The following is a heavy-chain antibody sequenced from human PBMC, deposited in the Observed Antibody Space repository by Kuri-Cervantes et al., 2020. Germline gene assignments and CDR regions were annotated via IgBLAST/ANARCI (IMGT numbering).Heavy chain of an antibody. CDR1: GFTFTSSA. CDR3: AADGDSSGWSDY. D-gene: IGHD6-19*01. CDR2: IVVGSGNT. Sequence: SVKVSCKASGFTFTSSAVQWVRQARGQRLEWIGWIVVGSGNTNYAQKFQERVTITRDTSTSTAYMELSSLRSEDTAVYYCAADGDSSGWSDYWGQGTLVTVSS. J-gene: IGHJ4*02. V-gene: IGHV1-58*01.